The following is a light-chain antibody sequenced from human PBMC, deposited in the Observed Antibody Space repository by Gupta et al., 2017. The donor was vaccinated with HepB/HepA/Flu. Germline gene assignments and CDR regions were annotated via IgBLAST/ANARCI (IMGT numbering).Light chain of an antibody. CDR3: QQRNTWPRT. Sequence: EIVLTQSPATLALSPGERVALSCRASQNIRTSLAWYQHKPGQPPRLLIYDGSNRATGVPARFAGSGSGTDFTLAISSLEPEDFAVYYCQQRNTWPRTFGQGTKVEI. CDR1: QNIRTS. CDR2: DGS. J-gene: IGKJ1*01. V-gene: IGKV3-11*01.